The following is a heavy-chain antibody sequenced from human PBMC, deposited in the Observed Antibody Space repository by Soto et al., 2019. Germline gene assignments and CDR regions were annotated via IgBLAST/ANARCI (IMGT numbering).Heavy chain of an antibody. J-gene: IGHJ4*02. Sequence: SETLSLPCGVSGGSISGSYWNWIRQSPGKGLEWLGYVYYTGSTNYSPSLRSRVSISVDTSKNEFSLRLSSVTAADTAVYFCARSVAVPGAHIDYWGQGTQVTVSS. D-gene: IGHD6-19*01. CDR2: VYYTGST. V-gene: IGHV4-59*01. CDR1: GGSISGSY. CDR3: ARSVAVPGAHIDY.